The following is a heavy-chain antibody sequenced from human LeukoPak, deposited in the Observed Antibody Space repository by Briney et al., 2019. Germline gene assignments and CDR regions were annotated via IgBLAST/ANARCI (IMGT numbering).Heavy chain of an antibody. CDR1: GFSFSSYW. Sequence: GGSLRLSCAASGFSFSSYWMHWVRQAPGKGLVWVSRIKSDGGSTSYADSVKGRFTISRDNAKNTLYLQMNSLRAEDTAVYYCTRSDWFDPWGQGTLVTVSS. V-gene: IGHV3-74*01. CDR3: TRSDWFDP. CDR2: IKSDGGST. J-gene: IGHJ5*02.